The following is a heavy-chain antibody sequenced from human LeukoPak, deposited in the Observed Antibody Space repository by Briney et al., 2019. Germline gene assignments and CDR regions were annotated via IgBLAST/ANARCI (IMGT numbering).Heavy chain of an antibody. V-gene: IGHV4-59*01. CDR1: GGSISSYY. CDR2: IYYSGST. CDR3: ARTSSGTLFDY. D-gene: IGHD3-22*01. Sequence: SETLSLTCTVSGGSISSYYWSWLRQPPGKGLEWIGYIYYSGSTNYNPSLKSRVTISVDTSKNQFSLKLSSVTAADTAVYYCARTSSGTLFDYWGQGTLVTVSS. J-gene: IGHJ4*02.